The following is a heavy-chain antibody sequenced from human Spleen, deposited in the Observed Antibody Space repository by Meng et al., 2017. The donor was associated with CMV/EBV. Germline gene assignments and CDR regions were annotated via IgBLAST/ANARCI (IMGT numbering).Heavy chain of an antibody. CDR3: ARQASSSSDFGY. V-gene: IGHV5-51*01. D-gene: IGHD6-6*01. J-gene: IGHJ4*02. CDR2: IYPGDSDT. CDR1: AHSLTSYW. Sequence: KVSCKGSAHSLTSYWIGWVRQMPGKGLEWMGIIYPGDSDTRYSPSFQGQVTISADKSISTAYLQWSSLKASDTAMYYCARQASSSSDFGYWGQGTLVTVSS.